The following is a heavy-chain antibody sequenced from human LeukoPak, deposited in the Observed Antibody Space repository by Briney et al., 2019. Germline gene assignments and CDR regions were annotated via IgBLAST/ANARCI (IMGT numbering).Heavy chain of an antibody. D-gene: IGHD3-22*01. Sequence: ASVTVSCKASGYTFTGYYMHWVRQAPGQGLEWMGWINPNSGGTNYAQKFQGRVTMTRDTSISTAYMELSRLRSDDTAVYYCARHYYDSSGYYLSEPFDYWGQGTLVTVSS. CDR1: GYTFTGYY. CDR2: INPNSGGT. CDR3: ARHYYDSSGYYLSEPFDY. V-gene: IGHV1-2*02. J-gene: IGHJ4*02.